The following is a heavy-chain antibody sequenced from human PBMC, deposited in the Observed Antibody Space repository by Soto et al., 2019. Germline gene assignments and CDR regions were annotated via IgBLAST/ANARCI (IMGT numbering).Heavy chain of an antibody. CDR1: GGSISSSNW. CDR3: AREGRLEQNYYYYGMDV. V-gene: IGHV4-4*02. CDR2: IYHSGST. J-gene: IGHJ6*02. Sequence: SETLSLTFAVSGGSISSSNWWSWVRQPPGKGLEWIGEIYHSGSTNYNPSLKSRVTISVDKSKNQFSLKLSSVTAADTAVYYCAREGRLEQNYYYYGMDVWDQGTTVTVSS. D-gene: IGHD1-1*01.